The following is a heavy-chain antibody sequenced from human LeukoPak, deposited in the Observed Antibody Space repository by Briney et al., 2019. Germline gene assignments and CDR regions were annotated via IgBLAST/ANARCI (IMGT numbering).Heavy chain of an antibody. V-gene: IGHV3-23*01. CDR1: GFTFSSSA. Sequence: GGSLRLSCAASGFTFSSSAMSWVRQAPGKGLYWVSAISGSGTGAYYADSVKGRFTISRDNSKNTLYLQMNSLRAEDTAVYYCAKEGGTGTRFDYWGQGTLVTVSS. CDR2: ISGSGTGA. J-gene: IGHJ4*02. D-gene: IGHD1-7*01. CDR3: AKEGGTGTRFDY.